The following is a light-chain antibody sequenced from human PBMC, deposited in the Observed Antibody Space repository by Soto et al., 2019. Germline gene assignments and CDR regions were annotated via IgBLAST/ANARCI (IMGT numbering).Light chain of an antibody. V-gene: IGKV1-8*01. CDR2: AAS. J-gene: IGKJ2*01. CDR1: QGISSY. Sequence: AIRMTQSPSSLSASTGDRVTITCRASQGISSYLAWYQQKPGKAPKLLIYAASTLQSGVPSRFSGSGSGTDFTLPISCLQSEDFATYYCQQYYSYLLTFGQGTKLEIK. CDR3: QQYYSYLLT.